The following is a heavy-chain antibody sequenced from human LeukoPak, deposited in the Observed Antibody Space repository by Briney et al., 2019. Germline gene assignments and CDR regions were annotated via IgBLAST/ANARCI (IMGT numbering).Heavy chain of an antibody. CDR1: GFSFSSYT. Sequence: GGSLRLSCAASGFSFSSYTMNWVRQAPGKGLEWVSSISTSSSYIYYADSVKGRFTISRDNARNSLYLQMNSLRAEDTAVYYCARDHYYDSSGNYYGGYYFDYWGQGTLVTVSS. CDR2: ISTSSSYI. CDR3: ARDHYYDSSGNYYGGYYFDY. J-gene: IGHJ4*02. V-gene: IGHV3-21*01. D-gene: IGHD3-22*01.